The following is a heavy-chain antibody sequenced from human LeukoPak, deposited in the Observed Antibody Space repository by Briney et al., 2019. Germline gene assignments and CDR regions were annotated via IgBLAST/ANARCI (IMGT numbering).Heavy chain of an antibody. CDR2: IYSGGTT. CDR1: GFTVSNNY. J-gene: IGHJ5*02. CDR3: GRDVGP. V-gene: IGHV3-53*01. Sequence: GGSLRLSCAASGFTVSNNYLHWVHQAPGKGLEWVSVIYSGGTTYYANSVKGRFTISRDSSKNTMYLQMNSLRVEDTAMYYCGRDVGPWGQGTLVTVSS.